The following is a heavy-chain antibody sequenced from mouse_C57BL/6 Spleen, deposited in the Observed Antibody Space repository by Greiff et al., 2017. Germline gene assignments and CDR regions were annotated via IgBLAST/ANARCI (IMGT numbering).Heavy chain of an antibody. Sequence: QLQQPGAELVKPGASVQVSCQASGYNFLSFWLNWVKQRPGQGLEWLGRIHPSDSDTNYNQTFKGQAQLTVDNSSRTAYMQRSSLTAEDSAVYYCAIYDYEETWFAYWGQGPLGTVSA. CDR1: GYNFLSFW. J-gene: IGHJ3*01. CDR3: AIYDYEETWFAY. CDR2: IHPSDSDT. D-gene: IGHD2-4*01. V-gene: IGHV1-74*01.